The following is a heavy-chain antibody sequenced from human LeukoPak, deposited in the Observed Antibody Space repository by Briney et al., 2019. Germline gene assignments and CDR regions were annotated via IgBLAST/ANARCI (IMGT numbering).Heavy chain of an antibody. CDR3: ARDDLDGYNSWGHAFDI. V-gene: IGHV1-69*13. D-gene: IGHD5-24*01. Sequence: SVKVSFKASVGILSSYAISWVRQAPGQGLEWMGRIIPIFGTAIYAQKFQVTVTITPDEYTSTAYMELSSLRSEDTAVYYCARDDLDGYNSWGHAFDIWGQGTMVTVSS. CDR2: IIPIFGTA. J-gene: IGHJ3*02. CDR1: VGILSSYA.